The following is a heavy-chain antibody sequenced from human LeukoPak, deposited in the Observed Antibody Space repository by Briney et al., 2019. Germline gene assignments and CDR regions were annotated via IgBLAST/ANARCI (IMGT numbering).Heavy chain of an antibody. J-gene: IGHJ6*02. V-gene: IGHV1-2*02. CDR2: INLNSGGT. Sequence: ASVRVAFKTSVYALTSNYMHWVRQPFNQVFELMGWINLNSGGTNYAQKFQGSVTMTWYTSISTAYMELSRLRSDDTAVYRCGRSSHYHENFEEDVWGQGTEVIVSS. D-gene: IGHD3-9*01. CDR1: VYALTSNY. CDR3: GRSSHYHENFEEDV.